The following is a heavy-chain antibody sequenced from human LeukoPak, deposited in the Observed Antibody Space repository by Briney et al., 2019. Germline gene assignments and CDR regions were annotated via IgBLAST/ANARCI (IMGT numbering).Heavy chain of an antibody. CDR1: GGSISSGSYY. J-gene: IGHJ4*02. Sequence: PSQTLSLTCTVSGGSISSGSYYWSWIRQPPGKGLEWIGYIYYSGSTNYNPSLKSRVTMSLDTSKNQFSLKLNSVTAADTALYFCARDHGYYDSYGYRNYFDYWGQGILVTVSS. V-gene: IGHV4-61*01. CDR2: IYYSGST. CDR3: ARDHGYYDSYGYRNYFDY. D-gene: IGHD3-22*01.